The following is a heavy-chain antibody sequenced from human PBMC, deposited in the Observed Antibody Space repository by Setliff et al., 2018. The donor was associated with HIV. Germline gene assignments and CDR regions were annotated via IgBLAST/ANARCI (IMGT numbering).Heavy chain of an antibody. CDR2: ISGSGGST. D-gene: IGHD3-22*01. CDR3: AKLGSSGYYYEFGYYGMDV. Sequence: GGSLRLSCVGSGFKIEEYAMAWVRQVPGKGLEWVSAISGSGGSTYYADSVKGRFTISRDNSKNTLYLQMNSLRAEDTAVYYCAKLGSSGYYYEFGYYGMDVWGQGTTVTVSS. CDR1: GFKIEEYA. V-gene: IGHV3-23*01. J-gene: IGHJ6*02.